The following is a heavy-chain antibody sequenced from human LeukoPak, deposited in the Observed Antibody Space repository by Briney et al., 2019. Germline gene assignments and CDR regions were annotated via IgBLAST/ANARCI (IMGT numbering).Heavy chain of an antibody. CDR2: FDPEEAKM. D-gene: IGHD3-3*01. Sequence: ASVKVSCKVSGNSLSELSIQWVRQAPGKGLECMGGFDPEEAKMVYAQNFQGRVTMTEDTSTQTAYMELSRLRSDDTAVYYCATAGYDFWSGYSTFDYWGQGTLVAVSS. CDR3: ATAGYDFWSGYSTFDY. J-gene: IGHJ4*02. V-gene: IGHV1-24*01. CDR1: GNSLSELS.